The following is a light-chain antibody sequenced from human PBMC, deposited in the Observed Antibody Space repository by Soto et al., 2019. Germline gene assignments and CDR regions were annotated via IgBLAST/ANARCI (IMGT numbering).Light chain of an antibody. CDR1: QNVTSTY. V-gene: IGKV3-20*01. CDR3: QQYNKWPLT. Sequence: VLTQSPGTLSLSPGERASLSCRASQNVTSTYLAWYQQRPGQPPRLLIYAAFSRATGVPDRFSASGSGTEFTLTISRLEPEDFTVYYCQQYNKWPLTFGQGTKVDNK. CDR2: AAF. J-gene: IGKJ1*01.